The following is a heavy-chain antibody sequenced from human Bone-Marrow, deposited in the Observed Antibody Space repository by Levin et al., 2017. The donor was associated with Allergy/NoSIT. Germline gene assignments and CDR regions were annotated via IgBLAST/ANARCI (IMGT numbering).Heavy chain of an antibody. CDR2: ISGSGGNT. V-gene: IGHV3-23*01. J-gene: IGHJ4*02. D-gene: IGHD3-22*01. CDR1: GFIFSNYA. Sequence: GESLKISCAASGFIFSNYAMNWVRQAPGKGLEWVSQISGSGGNTHYADSVKGRFTFSRDNSKNTLYLQMNSLRAEDTAVYYCAGYDTSAYHSPFDYWGQGTLVTVSS. CDR3: AGYDTSAYHSPFDY.